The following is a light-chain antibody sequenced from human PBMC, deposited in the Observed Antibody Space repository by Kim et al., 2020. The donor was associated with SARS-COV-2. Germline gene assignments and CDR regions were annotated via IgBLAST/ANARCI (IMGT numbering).Light chain of an antibody. J-gene: IGKJ1*01. CDR3: HQYGRSPWT. Sequence: IVLTQSPGTLSLSPWERATLSCRASQSVISSYLAWYQQKPGQAPRLLIYGASSRATGIPDRFSGSGSGTDFTLTISRLEPEDFAVYYCHQYGRSPWTFGEGTKVDIK. V-gene: IGKV3-20*01. CDR2: GAS. CDR1: QSVISSY.